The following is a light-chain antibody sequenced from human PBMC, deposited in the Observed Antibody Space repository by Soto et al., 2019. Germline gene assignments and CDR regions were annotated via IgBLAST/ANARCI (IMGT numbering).Light chain of an antibody. CDR3: QQSYSTLRP. J-gene: IGKJ1*01. Sequence: VQMSESPSSLSASLGDRGTITLLSSQRISTYLHWFQQKPGKAPKLLIYAASNLQSGVPSRFSGSGSGTDFALTISSLQPEDFATYYCQQSYSTLRPFGQGTKVDIK. CDR2: AAS. CDR1: QRISTY. V-gene: IGKV1-39*01.